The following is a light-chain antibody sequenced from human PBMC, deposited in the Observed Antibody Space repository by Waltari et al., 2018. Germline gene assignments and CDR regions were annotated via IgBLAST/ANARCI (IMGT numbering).Light chain of an antibody. Sequence: QSALTQPPSVSGSPGQSVTISCTGLRPDVGGYDRLSWYQQSPGTAPKLMISDVSNRPSGVPDRFSGSKSGNTASLTISGLQAEDEADYYCNLYAGSSTLGVFGGGTKLTVL. CDR3: NLYAGSSTLGV. V-gene: IGLV2-18*01. J-gene: IGLJ3*02. CDR1: RPDVGGYDR. CDR2: DVS.